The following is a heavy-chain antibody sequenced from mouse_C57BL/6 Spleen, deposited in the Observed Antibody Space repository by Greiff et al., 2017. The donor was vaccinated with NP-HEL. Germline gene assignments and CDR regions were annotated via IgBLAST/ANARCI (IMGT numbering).Heavy chain of an antibody. CDR2: IDPNSGGT. CDR1: GYTFTSYW. V-gene: IGHV1-72*01. CDR3: ARARYPYAMDY. J-gene: IGHJ4*01. Sequence: QVQLKQPGAELVKPGASVKLSCKASGYTFTSYWMHWVKQRPGRGLEWIGRIDPNSGGTKYNEKFKSKATLTVDKPSSTAYMQLSSLTSEDSAVYYCARARYPYAMDYWGQGTSVTVSS.